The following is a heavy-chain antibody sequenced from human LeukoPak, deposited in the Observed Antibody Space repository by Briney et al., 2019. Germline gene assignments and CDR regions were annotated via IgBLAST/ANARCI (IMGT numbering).Heavy chain of an antibody. V-gene: IGHV3-53*05. Sequence: GGSLRLSCAASGFTVSSNYMSWVRQAPGKGLEWVSVIYSGGSTYYADSVKGRFTISRDNSKNTLYLQMNSLRAEDTAVYYCAKDLAPSGSYYPSYFDYWGQGTLVTVSS. CDR3: AKDLAPSGSYYPSYFDY. D-gene: IGHD1-26*01. J-gene: IGHJ4*02. CDR1: GFTVSSNY. CDR2: IYSGGST.